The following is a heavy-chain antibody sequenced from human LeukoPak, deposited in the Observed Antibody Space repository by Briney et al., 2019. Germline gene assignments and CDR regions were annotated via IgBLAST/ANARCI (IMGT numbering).Heavy chain of an antibody. CDR3: ARGLIAVAGGNYYYYYMDV. J-gene: IGHJ6*03. D-gene: IGHD6-19*01. Sequence: SETLSLTCTVSGGSISSGSYYWSWIRQPAGKGLEWIGRIYTSGSTNYNPSLKSRVTISVDTSKNQFSLKLSSVTAADTAVYYCARGLIAVAGGNYYYYYMDVWGKGTTVTISS. CDR2: IYTSGST. CDR1: GGSISSGSYY. V-gene: IGHV4-61*02.